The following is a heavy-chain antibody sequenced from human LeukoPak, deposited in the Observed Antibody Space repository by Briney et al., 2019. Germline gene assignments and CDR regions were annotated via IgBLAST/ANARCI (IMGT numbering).Heavy chain of an antibody. D-gene: IGHD1-26*01. CDR1: GGSISSSSYY. CDR3: AKEAVGATGGLDY. J-gene: IGHJ4*02. Sequence: SETLSLTCTVSGGSISSSSYYWGWIRQPPGKGLEWIGSIYYSGSTYYNPSLKSRVTMSVDTSKNQFSLKLTSVTAADTAVYYCAKEAVGATGGLDYWGQGTLVTVSS. CDR2: IYYSGST. V-gene: IGHV4-39*07.